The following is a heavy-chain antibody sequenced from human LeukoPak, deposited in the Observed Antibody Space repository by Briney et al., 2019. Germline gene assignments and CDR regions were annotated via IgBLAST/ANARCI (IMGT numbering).Heavy chain of an antibody. CDR1: GGSISSSSYY. V-gene: IGHV4-39*07. CDR3: AGDLTGAFDI. J-gene: IGHJ3*02. Sequence: SETLSLTCTVSGGSISSSSYYWGWIRQPPGKGLEWIGSIYYSGSTYYNPSLKSRVTISVDTSKNQFSLKLSSVTAADTAVYYCAGDLTGAFDILGQGTMVTVSS. D-gene: IGHD4/OR15-4a*01. CDR2: IYYSGST.